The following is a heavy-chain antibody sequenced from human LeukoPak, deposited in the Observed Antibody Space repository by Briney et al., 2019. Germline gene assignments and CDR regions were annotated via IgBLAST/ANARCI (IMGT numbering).Heavy chain of an antibody. J-gene: IGHJ4*02. CDR2: IGYDGSNK. CDR3: AKDGYNFYIDY. CDR1: GFTFSSYG. Sequence: PGGSLRLSCVASGFTFSSYGIRWVRQAPGKGLEWVAFIGYDGSNKYYRDSVKGRCTISRDNSKNTLYLQMNSLRAEDTAVYYCAKDGYNFYIDYWGQGTLVTVSS. V-gene: IGHV3-30*02. D-gene: IGHD5-24*01.